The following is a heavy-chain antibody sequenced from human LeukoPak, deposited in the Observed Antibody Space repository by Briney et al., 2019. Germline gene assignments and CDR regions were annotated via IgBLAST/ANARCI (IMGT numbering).Heavy chain of an antibody. J-gene: IGHJ5*02. V-gene: IGHV4-34*01. D-gene: IGHD6-13*01. CDR3: AKDYGHVVASGTADT. Sequence: PSETLSLTCAVYGGSFSGYYWSWIRQPPGKGLEWIGEINHSGSTNYNPSLKSRVTISVDTSKNQFSLKLSSVTAADTAVYYCAKDYGHVVASGTADTWGQGTLVTVSS. CDR2: INHSGST. CDR1: GGSFSGYY.